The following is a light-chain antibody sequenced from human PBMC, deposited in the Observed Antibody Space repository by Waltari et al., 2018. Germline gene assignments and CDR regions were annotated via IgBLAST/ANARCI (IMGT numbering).Light chain of an antibody. CDR2: WAS. Sequence: DIVMTQSPDSLAVSLGEKATINCKSSQSVLYSSNNKNYLAWYQQKPGQPPKLLIYWASTRESGVPDRVSGSGSGTDFTLHISSLQAEDVAGYYCQQYYSTPYTFGQGTKLEIK. J-gene: IGKJ2*01. V-gene: IGKV4-1*01. CDR1: QSVLYSSNNKNY. CDR3: QQYYSTPYT.